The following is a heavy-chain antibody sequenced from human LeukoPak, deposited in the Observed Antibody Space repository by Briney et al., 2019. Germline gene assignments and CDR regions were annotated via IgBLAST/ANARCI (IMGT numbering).Heavy chain of an antibody. CDR2: INPSGGST. J-gene: IGHJ4*02. Sequence: ASVKVSCKASGYTFTSYYMHWVRQAPGQGLEWMGIINPSGGSTSYAQKFQGRVTMTRDTSTSTVYMELSSLRSEDTAVYYCAGDGSPVTILDYWGQGTLVTVSS. V-gene: IGHV1-46*01. D-gene: IGHD4-17*01. CDR3: AGDGSPVTILDY. CDR1: GYTFTSYY.